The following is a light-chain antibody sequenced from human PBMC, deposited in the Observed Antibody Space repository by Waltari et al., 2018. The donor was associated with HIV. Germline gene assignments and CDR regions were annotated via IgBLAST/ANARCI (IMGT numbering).Light chain of an antibody. CDR3: ISYAGRIMWV. CDR2: DVS. CDR1: SSDIFTYNH. Sequence: LTQPASVSGSPGQSITISCTGTSSDIFTYNHVSWYQQQSGKAPKLMIHDVSKRPSGVSNRFSGSRSGNTASLTISGLQAEDEADYYCISYAGRIMWVFGGGTKLTV. V-gene: IGLV2-14*01. J-gene: IGLJ2*01.